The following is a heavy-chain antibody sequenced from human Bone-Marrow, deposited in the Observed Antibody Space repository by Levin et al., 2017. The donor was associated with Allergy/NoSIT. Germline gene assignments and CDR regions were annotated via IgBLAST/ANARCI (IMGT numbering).Heavy chain of an antibody. CDR1: GYTFTSFD. J-gene: IGHJ4*02. V-gene: IGHV1-8*01. CDR3: ARGELGSGYLFDY. CDR2: MYPNSDNA. D-gene: IGHD5-12*01. Sequence: ASVKVSCKTSGYTFTSFDINWVRQATGQGLEWMGWMYPNSDNAGYAQKFQGRVTMTRNTSIYTAYMELSSLRPEDTAIYYCARGELGSGYLFDYWGQGTLVTVSS.